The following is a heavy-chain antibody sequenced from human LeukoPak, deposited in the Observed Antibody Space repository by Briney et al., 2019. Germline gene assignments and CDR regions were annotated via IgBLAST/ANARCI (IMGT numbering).Heavy chain of an antibody. CDR1: GFTFSSYW. CDR3: ARDYYASGSHDY. Sequence: TGGSLRLSCAASGFTFSSYWMTWVRQAPGKGLEWVANVRQDGSEKSYVDSVKGRFTISRDNAKNSLYLQMNSLRVEDTAVYHCARDYYASGSHDYWGQGTLVTV. D-gene: IGHD3-10*01. V-gene: IGHV3-7*04. J-gene: IGHJ4*02. CDR2: VRQDGSEK.